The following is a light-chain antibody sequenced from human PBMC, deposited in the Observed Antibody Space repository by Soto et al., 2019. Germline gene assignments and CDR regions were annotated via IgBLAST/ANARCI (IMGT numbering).Light chain of an antibody. J-gene: IGKJ5*01. Sequence: DIQMTQYPSSLSASVGDRITITCRASQSISSYLNWYQHKPGKAPKLLIYGASTLQSGVPSRFSGSGSGTEFTLTISGLLPEDFATYHCQQLNTLPFTFGQGTRLENK. V-gene: IGKV1-9*01. CDR1: QSISSY. CDR2: GAS. CDR3: QQLNTLPFT.